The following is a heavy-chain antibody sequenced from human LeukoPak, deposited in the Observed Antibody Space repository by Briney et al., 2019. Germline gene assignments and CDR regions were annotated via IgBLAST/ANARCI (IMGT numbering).Heavy chain of an antibody. Sequence: SETLSLTCTVSGGSISSYYWSWIRQPPGKGLEWIGYIYYSGSTNYNPSLMSRVTISVDTSKNQFSLKLSSVTAADTAVYYCARDLRGYPSNYYYYGMDVWGQGTTVTVSS. CDR3: ARDLRGYPSNYYYYGMDV. CDR2: IYYSGST. V-gene: IGHV4-59*01. D-gene: IGHD5-18*01. J-gene: IGHJ6*02. CDR1: GGSISSYY.